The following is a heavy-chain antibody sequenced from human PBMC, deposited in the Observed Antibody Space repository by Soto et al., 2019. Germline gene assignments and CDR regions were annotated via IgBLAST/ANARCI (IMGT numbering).Heavy chain of an antibody. CDR1: GHSFTSYW. Sequence: PGESLKISCKGSGHSFTSYWIGWVRQMPGKGLEWMGIIYPGDSDTRYSPSFQGQVTISADKSISTAYLQWSSLKASDTAMYYCARLGDEYSYGFFGSPWLDPWGQGTLVTVSS. CDR3: ARLGDEYSYGFFGSPWLDP. V-gene: IGHV5-51*01. J-gene: IGHJ5*02. CDR2: IYPGDSDT. D-gene: IGHD5-18*01.